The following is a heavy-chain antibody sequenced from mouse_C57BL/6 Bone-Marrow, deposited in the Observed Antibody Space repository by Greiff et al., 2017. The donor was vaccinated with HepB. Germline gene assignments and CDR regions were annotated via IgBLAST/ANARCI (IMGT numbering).Heavy chain of an antibody. V-gene: IGHV1-82*01. CDR2: IYPGDGDT. J-gene: IGHJ3*01. D-gene: IGHD2-14*01. CDR1: GYAFSSSW. Sequence: QVQLKESGPELVKPGASVKISCKASGYAFSSSWMNWVKQRPGKGLEWIGRIYPGDGDTNYNGKFKGKATLTADKSSSPAYMQLSSLTSEDSAVYFCARGGYDGFAYWGQGTLVTVSA. CDR3: ARGGYDGFAY.